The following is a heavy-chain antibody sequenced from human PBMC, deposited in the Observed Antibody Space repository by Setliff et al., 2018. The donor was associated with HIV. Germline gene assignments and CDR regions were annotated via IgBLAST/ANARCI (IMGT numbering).Heavy chain of an antibody. D-gene: IGHD6-13*01. CDR1: GYTFTNYA. Sequence: ASVKVSCKASGYTFTNYAMHWVRQAPGQRLEWMGWINAGNGNTKYSQKFQGRVTITRDTSASTAYMELSSLRSEDTAVYYCARDFPSPDYSSSWAHLYYHYGMDVWGQGTTVTVSS. J-gene: IGHJ6*02. CDR2: INAGNGNT. CDR3: ARDFPSPDYSSSWAHLYYHYGMDV. V-gene: IGHV1-3*01.